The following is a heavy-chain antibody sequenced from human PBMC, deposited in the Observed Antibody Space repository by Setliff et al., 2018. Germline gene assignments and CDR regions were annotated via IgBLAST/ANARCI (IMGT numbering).Heavy chain of an antibody. CDR2: INHSGSS. CDR1: GGSFSGYY. CDR3: ARGGGSSWYGFDY. D-gene: IGHD6-13*01. Sequence: PSETLSLTCTVYGGSFSGYYWSWIRQPPGKGLEWIGEINHSGSSNYNPSLKSRVTISLDTSKNQFSLKLSSVTAADTAVYYCARGGGSSWYGFDYWGQGTLVTVSS. J-gene: IGHJ4*02. V-gene: IGHV4-34*01.